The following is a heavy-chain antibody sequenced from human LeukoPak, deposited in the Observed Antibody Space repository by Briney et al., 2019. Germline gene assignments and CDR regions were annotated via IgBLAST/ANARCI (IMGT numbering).Heavy chain of an antibody. Sequence: SQTLSLTCTVSGGSISSYYCSWIRQPAGKGLEWIGRIYTSGSTKYNPSLKSRVTMSVDTSKNQFSLKLSSVTAADTAVYYCARGQEQQLVPVPFYYMDVWGKGTTVTVSS. CDR3: ARGQEQQLVPVPFYYMDV. CDR2: IYTSGST. J-gene: IGHJ6*03. CDR1: GGSISSYY. V-gene: IGHV4-4*07. D-gene: IGHD6-13*01.